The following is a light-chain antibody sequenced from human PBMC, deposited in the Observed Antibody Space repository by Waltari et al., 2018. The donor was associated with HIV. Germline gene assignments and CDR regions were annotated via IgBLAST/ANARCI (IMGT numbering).Light chain of an antibody. V-gene: IGKV4-1*01. CDR3: QQYYDVPIT. J-gene: IGKJ5*01. CDR2: WAS. Sequence: DIVMTQSPDSLALSLGERATINCKSSQSVLYSSTNKNYLAWYQQKAGQPPNLLIYWASTLDSGVPDRFSGSGSGTDFTLTITSLQAEDVAVYYCQQYYDVPITFGQGTRLEIK. CDR1: QSVLYSSTNKNY.